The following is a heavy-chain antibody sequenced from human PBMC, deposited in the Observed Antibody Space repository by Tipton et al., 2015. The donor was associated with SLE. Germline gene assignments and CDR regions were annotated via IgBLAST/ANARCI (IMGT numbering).Heavy chain of an antibody. Sequence: LRLSCTVSGGSISSYYWSWIRQPPGKGLEWIGYIYYSGSTNYNPSLKSRVTISVDTSKNQFSLKLSSVTAADTAVYYCARSKGWFDPWGQGTLVTVSS. CDR1: GGSISSYY. CDR3: ARSKGWFDP. J-gene: IGHJ5*02. V-gene: IGHV4-59*01. CDR2: IYYSGST.